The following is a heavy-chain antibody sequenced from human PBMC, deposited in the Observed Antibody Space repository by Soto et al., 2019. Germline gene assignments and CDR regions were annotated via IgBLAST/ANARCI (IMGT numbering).Heavy chain of an antibody. V-gene: IGHV4-4*02. Sequence: PSETLSLTCAVSGGSISSSNWWSWVRQPPGKGLEWIGYIYYSGSTNYNPSLKSRVTISVDTSKNQFSLKLSSVTAADTAVYYCAREPDYGDYVVGYFDYWGQGTLVTVSS. CDR1: GGSISSSNW. J-gene: IGHJ4*02. CDR2: IYYSGST. CDR3: AREPDYGDYVVGYFDY. D-gene: IGHD4-17*01.